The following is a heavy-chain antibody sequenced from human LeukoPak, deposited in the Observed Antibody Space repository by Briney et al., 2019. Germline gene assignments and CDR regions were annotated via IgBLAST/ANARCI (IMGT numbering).Heavy chain of an antibody. Sequence: GASVKVSCKASGGTFSSYAISWVRQAPGQGLEWMGGIIPMFGTTNYAQKFQGRVTINADKSTTTAYMELSSLRSEDTAVYYCARQYTVTTALGLLRWFDPWGQGTLVTVSS. CDR1: GGTFSSYA. CDR2: IIPMFGTT. D-gene: IGHD4-17*01. CDR3: ARQYTVTTALGLLRWFDP. J-gene: IGHJ5*02. V-gene: IGHV1-69*06.